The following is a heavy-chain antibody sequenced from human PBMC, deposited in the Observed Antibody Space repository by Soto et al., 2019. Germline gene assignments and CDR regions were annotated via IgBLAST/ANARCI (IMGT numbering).Heavy chain of an antibody. D-gene: IGHD2-15*01. V-gene: IGHV4-59*11. J-gene: IGHJ3*02. CDR1: GGSFSGHF. CDR2: IYDSGST. CDR3: AAPYSGIFKGKFDFDI. Sequence: SETLSLTCAVEGGSFSGHFWSWIRQPPGKGLEWLGYIYDSGSTSYNPSLRSRVTMSMDTSKTQFSLNLSSVTAADTAVYFCAAPYSGIFKGKFDFDIWGPGTMVTVSS.